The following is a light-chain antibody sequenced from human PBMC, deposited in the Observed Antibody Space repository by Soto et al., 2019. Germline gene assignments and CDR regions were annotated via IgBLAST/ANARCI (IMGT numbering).Light chain of an antibody. CDR3: CSYAGSYTEV. V-gene: IGLV2-11*01. CDR2: DVS. J-gene: IGLJ1*01. Sequence: QSVLTRPRSVSGSPGQSVTISCTGTSSDVGGYNCVSWYQQHPGKAPKLMIYDVSKRPSGVPDRFSGSKSGNTASLTISGLQAEDEADYYCCSYAGSYTEVFGTGTKVTVL. CDR1: SSDVGGYNC.